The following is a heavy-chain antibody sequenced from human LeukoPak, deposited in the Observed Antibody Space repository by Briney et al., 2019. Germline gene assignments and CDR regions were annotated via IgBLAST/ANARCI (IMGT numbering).Heavy chain of an antibody. CDR3: ARASYYYYGMDV. Sequence: GGSLRLSCAASGLTVSSNYMSWVRQAPGKGLEWVSVIYSGGSTYYADSVKGRFTISRDNSKNTLYLQMNSLRAEDTAVYYCARASYYYYGMDVWGQGTTVTVSS. V-gene: IGHV3-53*01. J-gene: IGHJ6*02. CDR1: GLTVSSNY. CDR2: IYSGGST.